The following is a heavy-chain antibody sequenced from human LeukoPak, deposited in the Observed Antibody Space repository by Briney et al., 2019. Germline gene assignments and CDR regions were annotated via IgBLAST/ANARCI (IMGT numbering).Heavy chain of an antibody. CDR1: GFTFSSYA. CDR3: ARDVNTAMAPGFDY. CDR2: ISSSSSTI. V-gene: IGHV3-48*04. Sequence: GGSLRLSCAASGFTFSSYAMSWVRQAPGKGLEWVSYISSSSSTIYYADSVKGRFTISRDNAKNSLYLRMNSLRAEDTAVYYCARDVNTAMAPGFDYWGQGTLVTVSS. D-gene: IGHD5-18*01. J-gene: IGHJ4*02.